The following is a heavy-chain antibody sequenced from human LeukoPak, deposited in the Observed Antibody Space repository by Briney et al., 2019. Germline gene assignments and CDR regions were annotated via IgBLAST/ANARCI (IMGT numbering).Heavy chain of an antibody. Sequence: SVKVSCKASGGTFSRYAISWVRQAPGQGLEWVGGIMPIFRTANYAQKFQGRVTVTTDESAGIVYMELSSLRSEDTAVYYCASGVHDSSGALGDWGQGTLVTVSS. CDR3: ASGVHDSSGALGD. CDR1: GGTFSRYA. J-gene: IGHJ4*02. D-gene: IGHD3-22*01. V-gene: IGHV1-69*05. CDR2: IMPIFRTA.